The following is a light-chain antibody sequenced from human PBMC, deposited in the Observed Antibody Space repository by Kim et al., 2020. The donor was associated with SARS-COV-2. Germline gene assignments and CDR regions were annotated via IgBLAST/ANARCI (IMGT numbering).Light chain of an antibody. CDR3: QQVNSYPRT. V-gene: IGKV1-9*01. J-gene: IGKJ3*01. Sequence: ASVGDRVPIPCRARQGISSYLAWYQQKPGKAPKLLMYAASTLQSGVPSRFSGSGSGTEFPLTISSLQPEDFATYYCQQVNSYPRTFGPGTKVDIK. CDR1: QGISSY. CDR2: AAS.